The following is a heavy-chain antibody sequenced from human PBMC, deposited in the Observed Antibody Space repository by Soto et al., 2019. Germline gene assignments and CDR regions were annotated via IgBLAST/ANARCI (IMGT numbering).Heavy chain of an antibody. CDR1: GFTFSSYA. CDR3: AKKWPGTTPFDY. D-gene: IGHD1-7*01. CDR2: VGTGGDT. Sequence: GGSLRLSCAASGFTFSSYAMNWVRQAPGKGLEWVSAVGTGGDTYYADSVKGRFTISRDNSKNMLFLQLNGLRAEDTALYYCAKKWPGTTPFDYWGQGTLVTVSS. J-gene: IGHJ4*02. V-gene: IGHV3-23*01.